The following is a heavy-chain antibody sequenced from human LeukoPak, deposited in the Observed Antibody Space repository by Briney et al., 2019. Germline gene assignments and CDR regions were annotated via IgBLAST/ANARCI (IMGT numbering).Heavy chain of an antibody. CDR2: ISGVGDPT. CDR1: GFTFASYA. Sequence: PGGSLRLSCAASGFTFASYAMSWVRQAPGKGLECVSTISGVGDPTYYADSVKGRFTISRDNAKNSLYLLMNSLRDEDTAVYYCVRHFTAMSSFDFWGQGTLVTVSS. D-gene: IGHD5-18*01. J-gene: IGHJ4*02. V-gene: IGHV3-23*01. CDR3: VRHFTAMSSFDF.